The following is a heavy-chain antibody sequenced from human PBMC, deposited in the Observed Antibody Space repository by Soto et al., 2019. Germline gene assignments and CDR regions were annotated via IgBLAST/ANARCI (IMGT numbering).Heavy chain of an antibody. CDR1: GGSISSGGYY. D-gene: IGHD4-17*01. CDR3: ARNQVRYGLTDY. Sequence: QVQLQESGPGLVKPSQTLSLTCTVSGGSISSGGYYWSWIRQHPGKGLEWIGYIYYSGSTYYNPSLKSRVSISVDTSKSQFSLKLSSVTAADTAVYYCARNQVRYGLTDYWGQGTLVTVSS. J-gene: IGHJ4*02. V-gene: IGHV4-31*03. CDR2: IYYSGST.